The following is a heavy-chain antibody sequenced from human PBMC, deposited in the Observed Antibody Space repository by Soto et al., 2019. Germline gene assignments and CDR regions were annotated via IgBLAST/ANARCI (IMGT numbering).Heavy chain of an antibody. CDR1: GCIFYDDA. V-gene: IGHV3-23*01. Sequence: GWSHRLSGAESGCIFYDDAMSWVRQAPGKGLEWVSGTSLSGGVTYCADSVKGRFTMSRDNAKNTLWLQMNRLRVEDTAVYYCVDGGEIGRPPLDTWGQGNLVTVSS. CDR3: VDGGEIGRPPLDT. CDR2: TSLSGGVT. D-gene: IGHD3-10*01. J-gene: IGHJ5*02.